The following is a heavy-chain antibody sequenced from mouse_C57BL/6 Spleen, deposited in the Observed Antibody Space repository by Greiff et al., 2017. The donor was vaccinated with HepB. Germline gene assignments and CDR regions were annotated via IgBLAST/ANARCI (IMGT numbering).Heavy chain of an antibody. CDR2: ISSGSSTI. CDR1: GFTFSDYG. D-gene: IGHD1-1*01. J-gene: IGHJ3*01. V-gene: IGHV5-17*01. CDR3: ARSITTVAWFAY. Sequence: EVKLVESGGGLVKPGGSLKLSCAASGFTFSDYGMHWVRQAPEKGLEWVAYISSGSSTIYYADTVKGRFTISRDNAKNTLFLQMTSLRSEDTAMYYCARSITTVAWFAYWGQGTLVTVSA.